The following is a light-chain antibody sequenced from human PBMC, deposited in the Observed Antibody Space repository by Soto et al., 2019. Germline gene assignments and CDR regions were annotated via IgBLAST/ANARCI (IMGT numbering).Light chain of an antibody. CDR2: GAS. CDR1: QSVGSS. V-gene: IGKV3-15*01. Sequence: EVVMTQSPSTLSVSPGERATLSCRAIQSVGSSLAWYQQKPGQAPRLLISGASTWATGIPARFSGSGSGTEFTLTISSLQSEDFAVYYCHQYNKWPRTFGQGTKVDI. CDR3: HQYNKWPRT. J-gene: IGKJ1*01.